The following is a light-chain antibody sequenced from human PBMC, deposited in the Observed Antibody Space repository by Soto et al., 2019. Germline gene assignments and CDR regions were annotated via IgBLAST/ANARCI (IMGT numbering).Light chain of an antibody. CDR2: GAS. CDR1: QSLSSSY. Sequence: EIVLTQSPGTLSLSPGERATLSYRPGQSLSSSYLAWYQQKPGQAPRLLIYGASSRATGIPDRFSGSGSGTDFTLTISRLEPEDFAVYYCQQYGSSPITFGQGTRLEIK. V-gene: IGKV3-20*01. CDR3: QQYGSSPIT. J-gene: IGKJ5*01.